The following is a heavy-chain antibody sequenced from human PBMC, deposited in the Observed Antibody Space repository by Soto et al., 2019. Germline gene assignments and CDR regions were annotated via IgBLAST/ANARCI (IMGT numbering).Heavy chain of an antibody. CDR3: ARGGHIGVVTADLYHFDY. J-gene: IGHJ4*02. D-gene: IGHD2-21*02. CDR1: GFTFSSYA. CDR2: ISYDGSNK. V-gene: IGHV3-30-3*01. Sequence: QVQLVESGGGVVQPGRSLRLSCAASGFTFSSYAMHWVRQAPGKGLEWVAVISYDGSNKYYADSVKGRFTISRDNSKNALYLQMNSLRAEDTAVYYCARGGHIGVVTADLYHFDYWGQGTLVTVSS.